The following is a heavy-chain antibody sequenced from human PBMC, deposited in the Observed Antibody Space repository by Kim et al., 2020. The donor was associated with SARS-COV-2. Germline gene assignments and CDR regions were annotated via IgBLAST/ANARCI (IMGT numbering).Heavy chain of an antibody. D-gene: IGHD6-19*01. V-gene: IGHV4-59*08. J-gene: IGHJ4*02. CDR3: ARLPDITGWPFDY. Sequence: YNPARKSLVSMALDTSSNQFSLKLNSVTAADTAVYYCARLPDITGWPFDYWAQGTLVTVSS.